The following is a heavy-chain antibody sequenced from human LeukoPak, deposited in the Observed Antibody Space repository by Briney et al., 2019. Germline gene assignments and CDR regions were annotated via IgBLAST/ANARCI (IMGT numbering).Heavy chain of an antibody. J-gene: IGHJ4*02. CDR1: GFTFSDYY. Sequence: GGSPRLSCAASGFTFSDYYMSWIRQAPGKGLEWVSYISSSGSTIYYADSVKGRFTISRDNAKNSLYLQMNSLRAEDTAVYYCARVSYSGSYPDYWGQGTLVTVSS. CDR2: ISSSGSTI. D-gene: IGHD1-26*01. V-gene: IGHV3-11*04. CDR3: ARVSYSGSYPDY.